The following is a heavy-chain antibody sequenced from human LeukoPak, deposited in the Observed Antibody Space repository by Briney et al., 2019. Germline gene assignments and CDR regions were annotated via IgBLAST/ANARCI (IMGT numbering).Heavy chain of an antibody. D-gene: IGHD2-2*01. V-gene: IGHV1-46*03. J-gene: IGHJ6*03. CDR3: ARADVSTYCSSTGCHGDYYYMDV. CDR2: INPSGGST. Sequence: ASVKVSCKASGYTFTSYYMHWVRQAPGQGLEWMGIINPSGGSTSYAQKFQGRVTMTRDTSTSTVYMELSSLRSEDTAVYYCARADVSTYCSSTGCHGDYYYMDVWGKGTTVTVSS. CDR1: GYTFTSYY.